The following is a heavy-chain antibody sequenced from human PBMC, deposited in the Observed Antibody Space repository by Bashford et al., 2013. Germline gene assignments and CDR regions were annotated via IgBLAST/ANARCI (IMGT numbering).Heavy chain of an antibody. CDR3: ARRGGTSMATYYFDY. CDR2: IDPSDSYT. D-gene: IGHD5-18*01. Sequence: WVRQMPGKGLEWMGRIDPSDSYTNYSPSFQGHVTISVDKSTSTAYLQWSSLKASDTAMYYCARRGGTSMATYYFDYWGQGTLVTVSS. V-gene: IGHV5-10-1*01. J-gene: IGHJ4*02.